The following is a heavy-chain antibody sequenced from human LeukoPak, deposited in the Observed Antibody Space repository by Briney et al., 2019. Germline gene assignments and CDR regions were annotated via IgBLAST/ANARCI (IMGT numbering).Heavy chain of an antibody. Sequence: PSETLSLTCTVSGYSISSGYYWGWIRQPPGKGLEWIGSIYYSGSTYYNPSLKSRVTISVDTSKNQFSLKLSSVTAADTAVYYCARFRYYDILTGTVLYGMDVWGQGTTVTVSS. CDR2: IYYSGST. J-gene: IGHJ6*02. CDR3: ARFRYYDILTGTVLYGMDV. D-gene: IGHD3-9*01. V-gene: IGHV4-38-2*02. CDR1: GYSISSGYY.